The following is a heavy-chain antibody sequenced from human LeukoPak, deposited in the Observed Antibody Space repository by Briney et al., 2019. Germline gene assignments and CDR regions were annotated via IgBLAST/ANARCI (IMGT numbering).Heavy chain of an antibody. CDR2: IYTSGST. CDR1: GGSISSGSYY. Sequence: SETLSLTCTVSGGSISSGSYYWSWIRQPAGKGLEWIGRIYTSGSTNYNPSLKSRVTISVDTSKNQFSLKLSSVTAADTAVYYCARGVSSIEARPVDYWGQGTLVTVSS. CDR3: ARGVSSIEARPVDY. D-gene: IGHD6-6*01. V-gene: IGHV4-61*02. J-gene: IGHJ4*02.